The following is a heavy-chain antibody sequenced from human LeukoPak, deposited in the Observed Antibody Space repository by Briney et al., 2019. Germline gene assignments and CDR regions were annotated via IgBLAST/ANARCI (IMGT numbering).Heavy chain of an antibody. Sequence: SETLSLTCAVYGGSFSGYYWSWIRPPPGKGLEWIGEINHSGSTNYNPSLKSRVTISVDTSKNQFSLKLSSVTAADTAVYYCARGPRGATGLNPPYGMDVWGQGTTVTVSS. D-gene: IGHD1-26*01. V-gene: IGHV4-34*01. J-gene: IGHJ6*02. CDR3: ARGPRGATGLNPPYGMDV. CDR1: GGSFSGYY. CDR2: INHSGST.